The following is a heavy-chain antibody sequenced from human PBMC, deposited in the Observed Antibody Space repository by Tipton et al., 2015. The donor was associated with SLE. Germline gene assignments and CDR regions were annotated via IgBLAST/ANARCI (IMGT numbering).Heavy chain of an antibody. D-gene: IGHD5-12*01. CDR3: ARGYGSSFDF. CDR1: GGSISSDY. Sequence: TLSLTCAVSGGSISSDYWSWIRQPPGKGLEYIGYIYSGTTNYNPSLKSRITISVDTSENQFSLDLSSVTAADTAVYYCARGYGSSFDFWGQGSLVTVSS. CDR2: IYSGTT. V-gene: IGHV4-59*01. J-gene: IGHJ4*02.